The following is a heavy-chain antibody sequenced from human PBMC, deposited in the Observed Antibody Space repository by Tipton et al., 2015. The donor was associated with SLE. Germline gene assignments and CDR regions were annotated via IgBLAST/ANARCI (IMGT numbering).Heavy chain of an antibody. CDR3: ARDRSLKGFDY. V-gene: IGHV3-7*01. CDR1: RFTFSSYW. CDR2: IKEDGSEK. Sequence: GSLRLSCAASRFTFSSYWMAWVRQAPGKGLEWVANIKEDGSEKYSMDSVKGRFTISRDNAKNSLYLQMNSLRAEDTAVYYCARDRSLKGFDYWGQGTLVTVSS. J-gene: IGHJ4*02.